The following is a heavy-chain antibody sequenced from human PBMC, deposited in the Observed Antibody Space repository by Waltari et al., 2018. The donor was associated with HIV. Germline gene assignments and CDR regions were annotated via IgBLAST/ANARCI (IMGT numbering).Heavy chain of an antibody. V-gene: IGHV3-74*01. CDR1: GFSFSSYW. D-gene: IGHD5-18*01. CDR3: VGGAPGYSHGTFGY. J-gene: IGHJ4*02. CDR2: LNSDETAT. Sequence: EVQLVESGGGLIQPGGSLRLSCAVSGFSFSSYWMHWVRQAPGKGLVWVSRLNSDETATNYADSVKGRFTISRDSAKSTLYLQMNSLRAEDTAVYYCVGGAPGYSHGTFGYWGQGTLVIVSS.